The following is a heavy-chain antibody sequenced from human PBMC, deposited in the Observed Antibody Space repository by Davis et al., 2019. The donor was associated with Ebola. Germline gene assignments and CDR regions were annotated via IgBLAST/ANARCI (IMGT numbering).Heavy chain of an antibody. J-gene: IGHJ4*02. CDR1: GGSISSHY. V-gene: IGHV4-59*11. CDR2: IYYSGST. Sequence: MPSETLSLTCTVSGGSISSHYWNWIRQPPGKGLEWIGYIYYSGSTNYNPPLKSRVTISVDTSKNQFSLKLTSVTAADTAVYYCARSRGRGDFVYYFDYWGQGTLVTVSS. D-gene: IGHD2-21*02. CDR3: ARSRGRGDFVYYFDY.